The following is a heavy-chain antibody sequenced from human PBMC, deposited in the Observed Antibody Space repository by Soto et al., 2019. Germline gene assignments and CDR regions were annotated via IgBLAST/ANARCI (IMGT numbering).Heavy chain of an antibody. V-gene: IGHV3-23*01. CDR2: ISDSDNAT. J-gene: IGHJ4*02. D-gene: IGHD6-19*01. Sequence: EVQLLESGGGLVQPGGSLRLSCAASGFTFSSYAMTWVRQAPGKGLEWVSVISDSDNATYYADSVKGRFTISRDNSKNTLYLQFNSRRAEDTAVYYCAKGVSSSAWSASDNWGQGTLVTVSS. CDR1: GFTFSSYA. CDR3: AKGVSSSAWSASDN.